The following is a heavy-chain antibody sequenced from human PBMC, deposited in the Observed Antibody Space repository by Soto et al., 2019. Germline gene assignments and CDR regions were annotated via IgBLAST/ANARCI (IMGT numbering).Heavy chain of an antibody. D-gene: IGHD3-10*01. CDR2: IYYSGST. CDR3: ATQGGLGSGGWFDP. CDR1: GGSISSSSYY. J-gene: IGHJ5*02. Sequence: SSETLSLTCTVSGGSISSSSYYWGWIRQPPGKGLEWIGSIYYSGSTYYNPSLKSRVTISVDTSKNQFSLKLSSVTAADTAVYYCATQGGLGSGGWFDPWGQGTLVTVSS. V-gene: IGHV4-39*01.